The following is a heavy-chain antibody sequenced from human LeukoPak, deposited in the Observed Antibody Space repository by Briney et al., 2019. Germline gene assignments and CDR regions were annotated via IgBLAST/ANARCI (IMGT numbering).Heavy chain of an antibody. Sequence: GGSLRLSCVASGFTFSGSAMHWVRQASGRGLEWVGRTRTKANSYPTAYAAAVKGRFPISRDDSKTTGYLQMNRLKTEDTAVYYCTRAIESSSWYSTVRRYYYGMDVWGQGTTVTVSS. CDR2: TRTKANSYPT. J-gene: IGHJ6*02. V-gene: IGHV3-73*01. CDR3: TRAIESSSWYSTVRRYYYGMDV. CDR1: GFTFSGSA. D-gene: IGHD6-13*01.